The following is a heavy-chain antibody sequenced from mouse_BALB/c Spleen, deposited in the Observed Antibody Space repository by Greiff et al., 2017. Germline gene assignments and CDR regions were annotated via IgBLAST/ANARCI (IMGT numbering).Heavy chain of an antibody. CDR2: ISSGGSYT. Sequence: EVQLVESGGGLVKPGGSLKLSCAASGFTFSSYTMSWVRQTPEKRLEWVATISSGGSYTYYPDSVKGRFTISRDNAKNTLYLQMSSLKSEDTAMYYCTRQDDYDAMDYWGQGTSVTVSS. J-gene: IGHJ4*01. CDR1: GFTFSSYT. CDR3: TRQDDYDAMDY. V-gene: IGHV5-6-4*01.